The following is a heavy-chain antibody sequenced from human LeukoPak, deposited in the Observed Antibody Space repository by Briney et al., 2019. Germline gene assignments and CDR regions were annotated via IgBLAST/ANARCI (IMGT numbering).Heavy chain of an antibody. V-gene: IGHV4-30-2*01. CDR1: GGSISSGGYY. CDR3: ARDRSGYSSKIWFDP. D-gene: IGHD5-18*01. CDR2: IYHSGST. J-gene: IGHJ5*02. Sequence: SETLSLTCTVSGGSISSGGYYWSWIRQPPGKGLEWIGYIYHSGSTYYNPSLKSRVTISVDRSKNQFSLKLTSVTAADTAVYYCARDRSGYSSKIWFDPWGQGTLVTVSS.